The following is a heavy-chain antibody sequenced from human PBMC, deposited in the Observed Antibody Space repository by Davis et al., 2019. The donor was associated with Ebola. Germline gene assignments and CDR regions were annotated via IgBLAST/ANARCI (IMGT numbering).Heavy chain of an antibody. CDR3: ARDRYSDGSGYFFEQSH. J-gene: IGHJ4*02. D-gene: IGHD3-22*01. V-gene: IGHV1-18*01. CDR2: NSAYNGNT. CDR1: GYTFTSYG. Sequence: ASVKVSCKASGYTFTSYGISWVRQAPGQGLEWMGWNSAYNGNTTYAQKFQGRVTMTTDTSTSIVYMELRSLRSDDTAVYYCARDRYSDGSGYFFEQSHWGQGTLVTVSS.